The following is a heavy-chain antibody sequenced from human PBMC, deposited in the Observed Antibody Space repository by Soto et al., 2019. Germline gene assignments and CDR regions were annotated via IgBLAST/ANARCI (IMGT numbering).Heavy chain of an antibody. V-gene: IGHV1-3*01. CDR2: INAGNGNT. J-gene: IGHJ5*02. CDR1: GDTFTSYA. Sequence: ASVKVSCKASGDTFTSYAMHWVRQAPGQRLEWMGWINAGNGNTKYSQKFQGRVTITRDTSASTAYMELSSLRSEDTAVYYCTRDRYYDFWSGSWTQNYNWFETWGQGTLVT. CDR3: TRDRYYDFWSGSWTQNYNWFET. D-gene: IGHD3-3*01.